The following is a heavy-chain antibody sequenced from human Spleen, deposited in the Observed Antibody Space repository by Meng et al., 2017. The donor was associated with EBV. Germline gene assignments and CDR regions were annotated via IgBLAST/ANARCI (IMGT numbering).Heavy chain of an antibody. D-gene: IGHD6-19*01. V-gene: IGHV4-4*02. CDR2: IFHSGST. Sequence: VPLHESGPGLVKPSGTLSLTCGVSGASVSSDNWWTWVRQPPGKGLEWIGEIFHSGSTAYNPSLKSRVTISLDKSNNQFSLKLNSVTAADTAVYYCARIGVAASWDYWGQGTLVTVSS. CDR1: GASVSSDNW. J-gene: IGHJ4*02. CDR3: ARIGVAASWDY.